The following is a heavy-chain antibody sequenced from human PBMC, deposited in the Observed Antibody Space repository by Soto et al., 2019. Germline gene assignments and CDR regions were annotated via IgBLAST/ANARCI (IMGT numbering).Heavy chain of an antibody. D-gene: IGHD2-15*01. CDR1: GYSFTSYW. Sequence: GESLKLSCKGSGYSFTSYWISWVRQMPGKGLEWMGRIDPSDSYANYSPSFQCHVTISADKSISTAYLQWSSLKASDTAMYYCARQDCSGGSCYSGGLGYYYYGMDVWGQGTTVTVSS. J-gene: IGHJ6*02. CDR2: IDPSDSYA. CDR3: ARQDCSGGSCYSGGLGYYYYGMDV. V-gene: IGHV5-10-1*01.